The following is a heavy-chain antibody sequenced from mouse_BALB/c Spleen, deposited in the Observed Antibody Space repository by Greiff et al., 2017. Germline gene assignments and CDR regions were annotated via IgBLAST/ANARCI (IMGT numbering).Heavy chain of an antibody. V-gene: IGHV2-9*02. D-gene: IGHD1-1*01. CDR1: GFSLTSYG. CDR2: IWAGGST. CDR3: ARGPHYYGSSYGTY. Sequence: QVQLQQSGPGLVAPSQSLSITCTVSGFSLTSYGVHWVRQPPGKGLEWLGVIWAGGSTNYNSALMSRLSISKDNSKSQVFLKMNSLQTDDTAMYYCARGPHYYGSSYGTYWGQGTLVTVSA. J-gene: IGHJ3*01.